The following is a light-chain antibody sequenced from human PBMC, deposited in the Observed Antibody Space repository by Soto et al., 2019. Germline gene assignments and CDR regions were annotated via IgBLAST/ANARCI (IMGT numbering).Light chain of an antibody. CDR1: QSISTW. CDR2: KAS. CDR3: QQYYSYWWT. V-gene: IGKV1-5*03. Sequence: DIQMTQSPSTLSASVGDRVTITCRASQSISTWLAWYQQKPGKAPKVLIYKASSLQSGVPLRFSGSGSGTEFTLAISSLQPDYFATYYCQQYYSYWWTFGKGTKVEIK. J-gene: IGKJ1*01.